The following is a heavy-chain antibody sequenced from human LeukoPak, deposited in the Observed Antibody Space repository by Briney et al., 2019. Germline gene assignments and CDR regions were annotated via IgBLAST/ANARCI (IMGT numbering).Heavy chain of an antibody. D-gene: IGHD2-2*01. CDR3: AKPRVVPAADLFSWFDP. Sequence: PGGSLRLSCVASGFTFSSNAMSWVRQAPGKGLEWVSTITGSGGSTYYADSVKGRFTISRDISKNTLYLQMNSLRADDTAVYFCAKPRVVPAADLFSWFDPWGQGTMVTVSS. V-gene: IGHV3-23*01. CDR1: GFTFSSNA. J-gene: IGHJ3*01. CDR2: ITGSGGST.